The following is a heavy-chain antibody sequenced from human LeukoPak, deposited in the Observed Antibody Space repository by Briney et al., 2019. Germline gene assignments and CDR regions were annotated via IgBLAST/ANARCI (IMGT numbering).Heavy chain of an antibody. J-gene: IGHJ4*02. D-gene: IGHD3-22*01. CDR2: MSYDGSNK. V-gene: IGHV3-30-3*01. Sequence: GGSLRLSCAASGFTFSSYWMSWVRQAPGKGLEWVAVMSYDGSNKYYTDSVKGRFTISRDNSKNTLYLQMNSLRAEDTAVYYCARDYDSSGYYLVNWGQGTLVTVS. CDR1: GFTFSSYW. CDR3: ARDYDSSGYYLVN.